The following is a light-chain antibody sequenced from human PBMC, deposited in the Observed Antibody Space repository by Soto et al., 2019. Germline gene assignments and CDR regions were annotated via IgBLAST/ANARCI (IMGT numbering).Light chain of an antibody. J-gene: IGKJ1*01. CDR2: GAS. V-gene: IGKV3-15*01. CDR1: QSVSSN. Sequence: EIVMTQSPATLSVSPGERATLSCRASQSVSSNLAWYQQKPGQAPRRLIYGASTRATGVPARFSGSGSGTEFTLTISSLQSADFAVYYCQQYNNWPPWTFGQGTKVEIK. CDR3: QQYNNWPPWT.